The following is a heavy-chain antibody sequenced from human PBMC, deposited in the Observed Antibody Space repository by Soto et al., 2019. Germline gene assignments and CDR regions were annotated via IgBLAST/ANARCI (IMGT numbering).Heavy chain of an antibody. CDR1: GFSFEDYA. J-gene: IGHJ6*02. CDR3: AKDNYGSAIYGMDV. Sequence: GGSLRLSCAASGFSFEDYAMHWFRQAPGKGLEWVSGIAWNSDIIEYADSVKGRFTISRDNGKNSLYLQMNSLRPEDTALYYCAKDNYGSAIYGMDVWGQGTRVTVSS. D-gene: IGHD3-10*01. CDR2: IAWNSDII. V-gene: IGHV3-9*01.